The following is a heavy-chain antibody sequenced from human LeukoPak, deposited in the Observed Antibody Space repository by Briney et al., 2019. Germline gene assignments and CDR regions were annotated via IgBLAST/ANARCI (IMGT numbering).Heavy chain of an antibody. D-gene: IGHD2-15*01. V-gene: IGHV4-34*01. CDR2: INHSGST. CDR3: ARGRRVVVVAAGKWFYP. CDR1: GGSFSGYY. J-gene: IGHJ5*02. Sequence: SETLSLTCAVYGGSFSGYYWSWIRQPPGKGLEWIGEINHSGSTNYNPSLKSRVTISVDTSQNKFCLKLSSVTAADTAVYYCARGRRVVVVAAGKWFYPWDQGTLVTVSS.